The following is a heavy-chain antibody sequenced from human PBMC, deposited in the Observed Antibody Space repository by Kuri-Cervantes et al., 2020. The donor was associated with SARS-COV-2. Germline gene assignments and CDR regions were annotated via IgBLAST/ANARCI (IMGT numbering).Heavy chain of an antibody. V-gene: IGHV3-30-3*01. Sequence: SCKASGYTFSSYAMHWVRQAPGKGLEWVAVISYDGSNKYYADSVKGRFTISRDNSKNTLYLQMNSLRAEDTAVYYCARGGGGYYQTYFDYWGQGTLVTVSS. CDR2: ISYDGSNK. D-gene: IGHD3-22*01. CDR3: ARGGGGYYQTYFDY. CDR1: GYTFSSYA. J-gene: IGHJ4*02.